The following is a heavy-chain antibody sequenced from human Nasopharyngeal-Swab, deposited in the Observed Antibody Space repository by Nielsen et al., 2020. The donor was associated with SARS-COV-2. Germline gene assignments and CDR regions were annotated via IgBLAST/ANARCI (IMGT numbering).Heavy chain of an antibody. CDR1: GFTFNRYA. CDR2: VSFDGSNQ. D-gene: IGHD2-8*01. CDR3: ARDSHYCSNGVCFNYYYMDV. Sequence: GGSLRLFCVASGFTFNRYAFHWVRQAPGKGLEWLAVVSFDGSNQHYADSVKGRFTMSRDNPSNTLYLQMNSLRAEDTAVYYCARDSHYCSNGVCFNYYYMDVWGKGTTVTVSS. J-gene: IGHJ6*03. V-gene: IGHV3-30*04.